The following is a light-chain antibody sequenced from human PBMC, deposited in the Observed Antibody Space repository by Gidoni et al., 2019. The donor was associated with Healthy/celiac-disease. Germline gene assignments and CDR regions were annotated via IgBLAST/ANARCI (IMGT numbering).Light chain of an antibody. J-gene: IGLJ2*01. Sequence: QSALTQPASVAASPGQPITISCTGTSSDVVGYNYVSWYQQHPGKAPKLMIYEVSNRPSGVSNRFSGSKSGNTASLTICGLQAEDEADYYCSAYTSSSTVVFGGGTKLTVL. CDR2: EVS. CDR1: SSDVVGYNY. V-gene: IGLV2-14*01. CDR3: SAYTSSSTVV.